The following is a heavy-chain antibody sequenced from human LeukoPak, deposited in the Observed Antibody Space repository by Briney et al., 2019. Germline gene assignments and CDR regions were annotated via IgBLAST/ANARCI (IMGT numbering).Heavy chain of an antibody. V-gene: IGHV3-7*01. D-gene: IGHD3-9*01. CDR1: GFTFSSYW. J-gene: IGHJ3*02. Sequence: GGSLRLSCATSGFTFSSYWMSWVRQAPGKGLEWVANIKQDGSEKYYVDSVKGRFTISRDNAKNSLYLQMNSLRAEDTAVYYCARDPHYDILTGGGAFDIWGQGTMVTVSS. CDR3: ARDPHYDILTGGGAFDI. CDR2: IKQDGSEK.